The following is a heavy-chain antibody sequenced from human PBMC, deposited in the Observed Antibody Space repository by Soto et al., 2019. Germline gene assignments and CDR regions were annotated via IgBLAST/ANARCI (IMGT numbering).Heavy chain of an antibody. CDR1: GYTFTIYG. J-gene: IGHJ4*02. Sequence: QVQLVQSGAEVKKPGASVKVSCKASGYTFTIYGISWVRQAPGQGLEGMGWIRAYNSNTNYAQQLQGRVTMTTDTSTSTAYLELSSIRSDDTVVYYCSRDLGWELLLPFDYWGQGTLVTVS. CDR3: SRDLGWELLLPFDY. D-gene: IGHD1-26*01. CDR2: IRAYNSNT. V-gene: IGHV1-18*04.